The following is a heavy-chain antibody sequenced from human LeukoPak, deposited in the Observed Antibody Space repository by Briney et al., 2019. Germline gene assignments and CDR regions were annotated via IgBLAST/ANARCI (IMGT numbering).Heavy chain of an antibody. V-gene: IGHV4-61*01. CDR1: GDSVSSGIYY. J-gene: IGHJ4*02. D-gene: IGHD6-13*01. CDR2: IYYSGST. CDR3: ARDRGNYFDY. Sequence: SETLSLTCNVSGDSVSSGIYYWNWIRQPPGKGLEWIGYIYYSGSTNYNPSLKSRVTISVAPSKNQFSLKLRSVTAPDTAVYYCARDRGNYFDYWGQGTLVTVSS.